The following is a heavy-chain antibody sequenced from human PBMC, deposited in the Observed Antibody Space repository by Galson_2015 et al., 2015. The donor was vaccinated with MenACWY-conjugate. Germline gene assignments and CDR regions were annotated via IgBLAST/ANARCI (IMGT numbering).Heavy chain of an antibody. J-gene: IGHJ5*02. CDR2: IHGNGGRT. CDR3: ARDIGYCRGGDCYGWLAP. D-gene: IGHD2-21*02. V-gene: IGHV3-23*01. Sequence: SLRLSCAASGFTFSSHAMSWVRQAPGKGLEWVSSIHGNGGRTYYGDSMKGRFTISRDNAKSTLYLQMNGLTAEDTALYYCARDIGYCRGGDCYGWLAPSGQGALVTVSS. CDR1: GFTFSSHA.